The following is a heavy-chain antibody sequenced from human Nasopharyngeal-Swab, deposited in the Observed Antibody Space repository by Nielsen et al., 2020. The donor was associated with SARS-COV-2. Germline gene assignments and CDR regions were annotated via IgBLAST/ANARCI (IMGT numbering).Heavy chain of an antibody. V-gene: IGHV3-30*03. Sequence: GESLKISCAASGFTFNSHGMHWVRQAPGKGLEWVAVISFDGSKKYYADSVKGRFTISRDSSKNTLYLQMNSLRAEDTAVYYCARVMGYGDYVDYWGQGTLVTVSS. CDR3: ARVMGYGDYVDY. CDR2: ISFDGSKK. J-gene: IGHJ4*02. D-gene: IGHD4-17*01. CDR1: GFTFNSHG.